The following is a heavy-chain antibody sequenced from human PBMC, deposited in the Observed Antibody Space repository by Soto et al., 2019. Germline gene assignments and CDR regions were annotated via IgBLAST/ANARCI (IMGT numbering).Heavy chain of an antibody. D-gene: IGHD6-19*01. CDR3: AKVGVYSSGWYPPGYFDY. J-gene: IGHJ4*02. Sequence: QVQLVESGGGVVQPGRSLRLSCAASGFTFSSYGMHWVRQAPGKGLEWVAVISYDGSNKYYADSVKGRFTISRDNSKNTLYLQMNSLRAEDTAVYYCAKVGVYSSGWYPPGYFDYWGQGTLVTVSS. CDR2: ISYDGSNK. V-gene: IGHV3-30*18. CDR1: GFTFSSYG.